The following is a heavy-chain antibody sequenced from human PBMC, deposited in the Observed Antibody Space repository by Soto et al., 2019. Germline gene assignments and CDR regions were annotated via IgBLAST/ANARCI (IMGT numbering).Heavy chain of an antibody. CDR3: VRQPVVAATWGGSVFDV. D-gene: IGHD2-15*01. V-gene: IGHV4-59*08. J-gene: IGHJ3*01. CDR2: IYYSGST. CDR1: RDSMKTSV. Sequence: TSTSCRDSMKTSVGGWTRKHQGNGLVCIVYIYYSGSTNYNPSLKSRLTISVDTPKNQFSLRLSSVTAADTALYYCVRQPVVAATWGGSVFDVWVKGTMDT.